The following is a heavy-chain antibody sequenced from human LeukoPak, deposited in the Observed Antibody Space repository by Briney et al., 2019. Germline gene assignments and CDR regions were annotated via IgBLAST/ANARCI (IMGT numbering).Heavy chain of an antibody. J-gene: IGHJ6*02. D-gene: IGHD6-19*01. CDR3: AREPSSSSGWYSYYYYGMDV. Sequence: VASVKVSCKASGYTFTSYGISWVRQAPGQGLEWMGWISAYNGNTNYAQKLQGRVTMTTDTSTSTAYMELRSLRSDDTAMYYCAREPSSSSGWYSYYYYGMDVWGQGTTVTVSS. CDR2: ISAYNGNT. V-gene: IGHV1-18*01. CDR1: GYTFTSYG.